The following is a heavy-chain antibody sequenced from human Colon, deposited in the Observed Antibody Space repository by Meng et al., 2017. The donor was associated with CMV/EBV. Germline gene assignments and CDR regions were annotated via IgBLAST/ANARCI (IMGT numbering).Heavy chain of an antibody. Sequence: GSLRLSCTVSGGSITDTYAYWGWVRQSPGTGLEWIGDVYFSGGARYNPSLKSRVTISVDTSKNQFSLRVNSVTAADTAVYYCAREGYSPPIVGALGSWGQGTLVTVSS. V-gene: IGHV4-39*07. D-gene: IGHD1-26*01. CDR2: VYFSGGA. CDR3: AREGYSPPIVGALGS. CDR1: GGSITDTYAY. J-gene: IGHJ5*01.